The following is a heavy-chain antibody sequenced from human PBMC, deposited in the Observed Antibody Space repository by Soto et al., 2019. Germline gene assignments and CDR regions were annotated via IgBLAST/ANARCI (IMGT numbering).Heavy chain of an antibody. J-gene: IGHJ4*02. D-gene: IGHD2-2*01. CDR2: IKQDGSEK. CDR3: ARDLGAIVVVPAAIDY. CDR1: GFTFSSYW. Sequence: GESLKISCAASGFTFSSYWMSWVRQAPGKGLEWVANIKQDGSEKYYVDSVKGRFTISRDNAKNSLYLQMNSLRAEDTAVYYCARDLGAIVVVPAAIDYWGQGTLVTVSS. V-gene: IGHV3-7*01.